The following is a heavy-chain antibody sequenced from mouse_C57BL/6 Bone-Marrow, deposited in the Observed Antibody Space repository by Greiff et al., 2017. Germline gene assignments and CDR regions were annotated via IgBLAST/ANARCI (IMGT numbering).Heavy chain of an antibody. CDR2: IWSGGST. J-gene: IGHJ4*01. CDR1: GFSLTSYG. V-gene: IGHV2-4*01. Sequence: VQLVESGPGLVQPSQSLSITCTVSGFSLTSYGVHWVRQPPGKGLEWLGVIWSGGSTDYNAAFISRLSISKDNSKSPVFFKMNSLQADDTAIYYCAKKGVYYAMDYWGQGTSVTVSS. CDR3: AKKGVYYAMDY.